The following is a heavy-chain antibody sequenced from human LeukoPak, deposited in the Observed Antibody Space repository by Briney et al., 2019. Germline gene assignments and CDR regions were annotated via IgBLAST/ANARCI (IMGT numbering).Heavy chain of an antibody. V-gene: IGHV4-59*01. D-gene: IGHD3-10*01. CDR2: IDYSGST. Sequence: SETLSLTCTVSGGSLSTYYWSWIRQPPGKGLEWIGYIDYSGSTTYSPSPKSRVNISVDTSKSQFSLKRSSVTAADTAVYYCARGIKPVLGEAPAYCGQGTLFTVSS. J-gene: IGHJ4*02. CDR3: ARGIKPVLGEAPAY. CDR1: GGSLSTYY.